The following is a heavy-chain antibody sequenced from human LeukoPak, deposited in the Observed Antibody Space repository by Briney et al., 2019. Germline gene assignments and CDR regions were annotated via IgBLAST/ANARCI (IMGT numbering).Heavy chain of an antibody. CDR1: GFTFGDYA. V-gene: IGHV3-49*03. CDR3: TRGSGSYDY. CDR2: IRSKAYGGTT. D-gene: IGHD1-26*01. J-gene: IGHJ4*02. Sequence: PGGSLRLSCTASGFTFGDYAMSWFRQAPGKGLEWVGFIRSKAYGGTTEYAASVKGRVTISRDDSKSIADLQMNSQKTDDTAMYYCTRGSGSYDYWGQGTLVTVSS.